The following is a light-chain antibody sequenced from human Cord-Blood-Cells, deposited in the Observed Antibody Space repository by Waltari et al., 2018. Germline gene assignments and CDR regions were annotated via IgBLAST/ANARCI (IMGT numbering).Light chain of an antibody. CDR3: SSYTSSSTVV. CDR2: DVS. J-gene: IGLJ2*01. Sequence: QSALTQPASVSGSPGQSITLSCTGTSSAVGGYNYVSWYQQHPGKTPKLMIYDVSNRPSGVSNRCSVSKSGNTASLTISGLQAEDEADYYCSSYTSSSTVVFGGGTKLTVL. V-gene: IGLV2-14*01. CDR1: SSAVGGYNY.